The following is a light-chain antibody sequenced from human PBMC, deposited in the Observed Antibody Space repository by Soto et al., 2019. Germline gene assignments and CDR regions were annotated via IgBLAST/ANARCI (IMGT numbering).Light chain of an antibody. CDR3: QQYGSSKWT. J-gene: IGKJ1*01. CDR1: QSVSSSY. Sequence: EIVLTQSPGTLSLSPGERATLSCRASQSVSSSYLAWYQQKPGQAPRLLIYGASSRATGIPDRFSGSGSGTDFTLTISRLEPEDFAVYYCQQYGSSKWTFRQRTKVDIK. CDR2: GAS. V-gene: IGKV3-20*01.